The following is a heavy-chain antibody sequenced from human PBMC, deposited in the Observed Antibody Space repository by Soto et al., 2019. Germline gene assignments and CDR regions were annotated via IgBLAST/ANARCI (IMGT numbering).Heavy chain of an antibody. J-gene: IGHJ3*02. D-gene: IGHD2-2*01. CDR2: INAGNGNT. CDR1: GYTFTSYA. CDR3: ARGRVDHTSYDAFDI. V-gene: IGHV1-3*01. Sequence: ASVKVSCKASGYTFTSYAMHWVRQAPGQRLEWMGWINAGNGNTKYSQKLQGRVTITRDTSASTAYMELRSLRSDDTAVYYCARGRVDHTSYDAFDIWGQGTMVTVS.